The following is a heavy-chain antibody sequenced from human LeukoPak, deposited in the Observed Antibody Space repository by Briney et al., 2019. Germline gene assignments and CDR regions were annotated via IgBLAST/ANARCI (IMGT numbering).Heavy chain of an antibody. CDR1: GGSISSYY. J-gene: IGHJ4*02. CDR2: IYYSGST. D-gene: IGHD1-26*01. CDR3: ARRVGATKVFDY. Sequence: SETLSLTCTVSGGSISSYYWSWIRQPPGKGLEWIGYIYYSGSTNYNPSLKSRVTISVDTSKNQFSLKLSSVTAADTAVYYCARRVGATKVFDYWGQGTLVTVSS. V-gene: IGHV4-59*08.